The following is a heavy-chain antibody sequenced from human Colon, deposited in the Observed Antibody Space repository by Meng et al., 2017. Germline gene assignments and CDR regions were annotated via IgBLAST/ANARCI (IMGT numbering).Heavy chain of an antibody. J-gene: IGHJ4*02. D-gene: IGHD1-26*01. V-gene: IGHV4-39*01. Sequence: QLQLQESGPGLVKPSETLSLTCTVSGGSISSSSYYWGWIRQPPGKGLEWIGSIYYSGSTYYNPSLKSRVTISVDTSKNQFSLKLSSVTATDTAIYYCARQPRRGSHAHYFDYWGQGTLVTVSS. CDR2: IYYSGST. CDR1: GGSISSSSYY. CDR3: ARQPRRGSHAHYFDY.